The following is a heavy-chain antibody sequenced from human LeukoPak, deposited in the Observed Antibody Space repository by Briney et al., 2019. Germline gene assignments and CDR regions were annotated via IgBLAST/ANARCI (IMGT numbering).Heavy chain of an antibody. Sequence: ASVQVSCKASGYTFTGYYMHWVRQAPGQGLEWMGWINPNSGGTNYAQKFQGRVTMTRDTSISTAYMELSRLRSDDTAVYYCARVGQSSGSYDYWGQGTLVTVSS. CDR3: ARVGQSSGSYDY. D-gene: IGHD6-19*01. V-gene: IGHV1-2*02. CDR1: GYTFTGYY. CDR2: INPNSGGT. J-gene: IGHJ4*02.